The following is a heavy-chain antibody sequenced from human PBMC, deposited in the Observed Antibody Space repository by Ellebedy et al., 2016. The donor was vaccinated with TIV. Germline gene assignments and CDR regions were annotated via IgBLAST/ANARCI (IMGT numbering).Heavy chain of an antibody. CDR2: IIPIFAAA. CDR1: GGTFSDLA. D-gene: IGHD1-26*01. CDR3: ASGKDSGSFRFDP. J-gene: IGHJ5*02. V-gene: IGHV1-69*13. Sequence: AASVKVSCKASGGTFSDLAISWVRQAPGQGLEWMGGIIPIFAAANYAQKFQGRVTITAQESTSTAFMELRGLTSGDTAVYYCASGKDSGSFRFDPWGQGTLVTVSS.